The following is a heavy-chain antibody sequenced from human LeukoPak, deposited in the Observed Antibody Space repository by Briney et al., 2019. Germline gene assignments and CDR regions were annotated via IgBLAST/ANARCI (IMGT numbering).Heavy chain of an antibody. CDR2: IYPGDSDT. CDR3: ARERGRSYGSVPYYYYYMDV. J-gene: IGHJ6*03. D-gene: IGHD5-18*01. Sequence: GESLKISCKGSGYSFTSYWIGWVRQMPGKGLEWMGIIYPGDSDTRYSPSFQGQVTISADKSISTAYLQWSSLKASDTAMYYCARERGRSYGSVPYYYYYMDVWGKGTTVTVSS. V-gene: IGHV5-51*01. CDR1: GYSFTSYW.